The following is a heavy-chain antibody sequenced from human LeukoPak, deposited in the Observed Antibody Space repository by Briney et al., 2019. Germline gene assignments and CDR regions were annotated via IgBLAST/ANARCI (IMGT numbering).Heavy chain of an antibody. J-gene: IGHJ4*02. CDR2: LSVGGGLT. V-gene: IGHV3-23*01. CDR3: AISYFGNYQRHYFDY. Sequence: PGGSLRLSCKASGFTFINYAMTWVRQAPGKGLEWVSGLSVGGGLTYYAGSVKGRFTVSRDTSKNTLYLQMDSLRVEDTAVYYCAISYFGNYQRHYFDYWGQGTPVTVSS. D-gene: IGHD2-2*01. CDR1: GFTFINYA.